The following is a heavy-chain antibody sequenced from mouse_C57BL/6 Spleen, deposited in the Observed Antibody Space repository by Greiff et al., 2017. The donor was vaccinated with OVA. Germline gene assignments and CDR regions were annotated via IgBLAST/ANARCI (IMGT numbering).Heavy chain of an antibody. CDR2: IYPGSGST. Sequence: QVQLQQPGAELVKPGASVKMSCKASGYTFTSYWITWVKQRPGQGLEWIGDIYPGSGSTNYNEKFKSKATLTVDTSSSTAYMQLSSLTSEDSAVYYCARHDYDVDAMDYWGQGTTLTVSS. CDR1: GYTFTSYW. J-gene: IGHJ2*01. D-gene: IGHD2-4*01. V-gene: IGHV1-55*01. CDR3: ARHDYDVDAMDY.